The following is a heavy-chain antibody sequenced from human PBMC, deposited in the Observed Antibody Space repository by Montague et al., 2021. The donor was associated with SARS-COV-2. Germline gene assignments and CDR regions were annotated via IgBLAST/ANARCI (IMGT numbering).Heavy chain of an antibody. V-gene: IGHV3-30*18. D-gene: IGHD3-10*01. J-gene: IGHJ4*02. Sequence: SLRLSCAASGFTFNNFGMHWVRQAPGQGLDWVAVISYDGSIQYYADSVKGRFTISRDWSKSTLFLQMSSLRPEDTAVYYCAKDATIFWFERGRGTFDYWGRGTLVAVSS. CDR3: AKDATIFWFERGRGTFDY. CDR1: GFTFNNFG. CDR2: ISYDGSIQ.